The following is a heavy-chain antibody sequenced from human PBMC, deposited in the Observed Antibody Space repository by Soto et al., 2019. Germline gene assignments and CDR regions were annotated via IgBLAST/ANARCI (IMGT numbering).Heavy chain of an antibody. V-gene: IGHV3-33*01. CDR2: IWYDGSNK. CDR1: GFTFSSYG. D-gene: IGHD3-9*01. J-gene: IGHJ6*03. Sequence: GGSLRLSCAASGFTFSSYGMHWVRQAPGKGLEWVSVIWYDGSNKYYADSVKGRFTISRDHSKNTLYLQMNSLRAEDTSVYYCASAYDILTGDMDVWGKGTTVTVSS. CDR3: ASAYDILTGDMDV.